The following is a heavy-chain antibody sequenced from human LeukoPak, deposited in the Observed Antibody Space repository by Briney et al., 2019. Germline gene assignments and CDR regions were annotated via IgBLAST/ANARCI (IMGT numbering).Heavy chain of an antibody. Sequence: PSGTPSPPLAVYGGAFSGFYWGGIRPPPGKGLGWVGEINHSGSTNYNPSLKSRVTISVDTSKNQFSLKLSSVTAADTALYYCAREPYGSGSYGVDYWGQGTLVTVSS. V-gene: IGHV4-34*01. J-gene: IGHJ4*02. D-gene: IGHD3-10*01. CDR1: GGAFSGFY. CDR3: AREPYGSGSYGVDY. CDR2: INHSGST.